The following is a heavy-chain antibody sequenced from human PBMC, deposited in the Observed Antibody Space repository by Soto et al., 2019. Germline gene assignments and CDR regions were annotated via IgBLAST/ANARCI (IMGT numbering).Heavy chain of an antibody. V-gene: IGHV1-46*01. CDR1: GYTFTSYY. Sequence: ASVKVSCKASGYTFTSYYMHWVRQAPGQGLEWMGIINPSGGSTSYAQKLQGRVTMTRDTSTSTVYMELSSLRSEDTAVYYCARDIKGDFWSGYYTTETYYYYYGMDVWGQGTTVTVSS. J-gene: IGHJ6*02. CDR2: INPSGGST. D-gene: IGHD3-3*01. CDR3: ARDIKGDFWSGYYTTETYYYYYGMDV.